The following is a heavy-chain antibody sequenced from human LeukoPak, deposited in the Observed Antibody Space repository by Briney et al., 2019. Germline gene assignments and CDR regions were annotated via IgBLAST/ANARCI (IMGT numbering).Heavy chain of an antibody. V-gene: IGHV1-46*01. Sequence: AASVKVSCKASGYTFTSYYMHWVRQAPGQGLEWMGIINPSGGSTSYAQKFQGRVTITRDMSTSTVYMELSSLRSEDTAVYYCARGPHYYDSSGYYPEYYFDYWGQGTLVTVSS. CDR3: ARGPHYYDSSGYYPEYYFDY. D-gene: IGHD3-22*01. CDR2: INPSGGST. CDR1: GYTFTSYY. J-gene: IGHJ4*02.